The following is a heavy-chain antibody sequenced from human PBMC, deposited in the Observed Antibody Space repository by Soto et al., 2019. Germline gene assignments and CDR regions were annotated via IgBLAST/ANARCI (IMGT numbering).Heavy chain of an antibody. V-gene: IGHV1-8*01. CDR2: MSPNSGNT. Sequence: QVQLVQSGAEVKKPGASVKVSCKASGYTFTTYDINWVRQATGQGLEWMGWMSPNSGNTGYAQKFQGRVTLTRDTSINTAYMELSSLRSEDTAVYYCARQWELSGYYYGMDVGGQGTTVTVSS. CDR1: GYTFTTYD. J-gene: IGHJ6*02. CDR3: ARQWELSGYYYGMDV. D-gene: IGHD1-26*01.